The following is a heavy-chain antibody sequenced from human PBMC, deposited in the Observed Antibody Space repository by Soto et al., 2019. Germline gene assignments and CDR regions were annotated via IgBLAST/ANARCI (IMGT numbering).Heavy chain of an antibody. Sequence: QVQLVQSGAEVKKPGSSVKVSCKAPGGTFSTYAISWVRQAPGQGLEWMGGVIPIFGTPKYAQKFQGRVTMTADECTSTCYMELRSLRSEDTAVYYCARSRGGSSSLDTYYYYYYGMDVWGQGTTVTVSS. V-gene: IGHV1-69*01. D-gene: IGHD2-15*01. CDR3: ARSRGGSSSLDTYYYYYYGMDV. CDR2: VIPIFGTP. J-gene: IGHJ6*02. CDR1: GGTFSTYA.